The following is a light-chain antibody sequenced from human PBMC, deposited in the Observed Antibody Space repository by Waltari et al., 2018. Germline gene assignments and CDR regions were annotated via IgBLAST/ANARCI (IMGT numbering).Light chain of an antibody. CDR3: HAAADNNWF. CDR1: VLAEKY. V-gene: IGLV3-27*01. J-gene: IGLJ2*01. CDR2: KDT. Sequence: YDLAQPFSVSVSPGQTATITCSGAVLAEKYVRWFQQRPCQAPTLILYKDTERPSGIPERFSGSSSGSTVTLTIRGALLEDEADYHCHAAADNNWFFGGGTKLTVL.